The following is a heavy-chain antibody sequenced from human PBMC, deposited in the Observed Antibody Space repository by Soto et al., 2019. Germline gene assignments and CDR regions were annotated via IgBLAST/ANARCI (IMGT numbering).Heavy chain of an antibody. CDR2: INHSGST. J-gene: IGHJ6*03. D-gene: IGHD5-18*01. CDR1: GGSFSGYY. V-gene: IGHV4-34*01. Sequence: PSETLSLTCAVYGGSFSGYYWSWIRQPPGKGLEWIGEINHSGSTNYNPSLKSRVTISVDTSKNRFSLKLSSVTAADTAVYYCARQALYSYNYYYYYMDVWGKGTTVTVSS. CDR3: ARQALYSYNYYYYYMDV.